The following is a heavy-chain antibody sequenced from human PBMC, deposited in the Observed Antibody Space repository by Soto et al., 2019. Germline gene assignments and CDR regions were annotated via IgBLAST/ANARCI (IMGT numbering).Heavy chain of an antibody. CDR2: INPNSGGT. D-gene: IGHD3-10*01. V-gene: IGHV1-2*02. J-gene: IGHJ4*02. CDR1: GYTFTGYY. Sequence: GASVKVSCKASGYTFTGYYIHWVRQAPGQGLEWMGWINPNSGGTNYAQKFQGRVTMTRDTSISTAYMELSRLRSDDTAVYYCASGIYGSGSYYNNYWGQGTLVTVSS. CDR3: ASGIYGSGSYYNNY.